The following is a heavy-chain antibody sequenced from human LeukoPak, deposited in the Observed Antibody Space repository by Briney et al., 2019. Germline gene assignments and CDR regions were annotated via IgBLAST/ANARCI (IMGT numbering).Heavy chain of an antibody. CDR1: GYTFTNYD. CDR3: ARVKSPRLQALYCDSTSCPNWFGP. J-gene: IGHJ5*02. Sequence: ASVKVSCKASGYTFTNYDINWVRQATGQGLEWMGWMNPNSGNSGYAQKFQGRVTMTRDTSITTAYMELTSLRSEDTAVYYCARVKSPRLQALYCDSTSCPNWFGPWGQGTLVTVSS. V-gene: IGHV1-8*01. D-gene: IGHD2-2*01. CDR2: MNPNSGNS.